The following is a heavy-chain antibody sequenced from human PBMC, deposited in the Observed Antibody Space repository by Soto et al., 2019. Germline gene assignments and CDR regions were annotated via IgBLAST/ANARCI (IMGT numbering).Heavy chain of an antibody. D-gene: IGHD5-12*01. Sequence: ASVKVSCKASGYTFTSYYMHWVRQAPGQGLEWMGIINPSGGSTTYAQKFQGRVTMTRVTSTSTVYMELSSLRSEDTAVYYCARGDIVAIFGMDVWGQGTTVTVSS. J-gene: IGHJ6*02. CDR1: GYTFTSYY. V-gene: IGHV1-46*01. CDR3: ARGDIVAIFGMDV. CDR2: INPSGGST.